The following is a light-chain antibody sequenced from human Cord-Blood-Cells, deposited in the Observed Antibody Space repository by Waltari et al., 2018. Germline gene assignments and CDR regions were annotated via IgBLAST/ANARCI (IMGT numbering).Light chain of an antibody. CDR1: QSVLYSSNNKNY. Sequence: DIVMTQSPDSMAVPLGERATINCKSSQSVLYSSNNKNYLAWYQQKPGQPPKLLIYCASTRESGVPDRFSGSGSGTDFTLTISSLQAEDVAVYYCQQYYSTPLTFGGGTKVEIK. V-gene: IGKV4-1*01. CDR2: CAS. J-gene: IGKJ4*01. CDR3: QQYYSTPLT.